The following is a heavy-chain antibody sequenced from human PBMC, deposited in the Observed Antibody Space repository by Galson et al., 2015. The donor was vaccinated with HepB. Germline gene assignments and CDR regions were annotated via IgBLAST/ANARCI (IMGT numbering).Heavy chain of an antibody. Sequence: SLRLSCAASGFTFSSYAMHWVRQAPGKGLEWVAAISYDGSNKYYADSVKGRFTISRDNSKNTLYLQMNSLRAEDTAVYYCARGGKGYDILTAYLGYWGQGTLVTVSS. CDR2: ISYDGSNK. CDR3: ARGGKGYDILTAYLGY. CDR1: GFTFSSYA. J-gene: IGHJ4*02. V-gene: IGHV3-30*04. D-gene: IGHD3-9*01.